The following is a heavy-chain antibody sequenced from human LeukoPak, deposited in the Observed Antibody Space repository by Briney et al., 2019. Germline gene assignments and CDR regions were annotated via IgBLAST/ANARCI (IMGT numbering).Heavy chain of an antibody. J-gene: IGHJ4*02. V-gene: IGHV3-23*01. Sequence: GGSLRLSCTVSGFTLSSYEMTWFRQAPGKGLEWVSSIGYGGADSHYADSVKGRFTISRDNSKNTLYLQMNSLRAEDAAVYYCARTGGSQGGNYWGQGTLVTVSS. CDR3: ARTGGSQGGNY. CDR2: IGYGGADS. CDR1: GFTLSSYE. D-gene: IGHD1-26*01.